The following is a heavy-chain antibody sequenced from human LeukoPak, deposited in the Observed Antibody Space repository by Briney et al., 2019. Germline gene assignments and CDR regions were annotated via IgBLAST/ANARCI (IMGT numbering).Heavy chain of an antibody. CDR2: IWYDGYNK. CDR1: GFIFSNYG. D-gene: IGHD6-19*01. Sequence: PGRSLRLSCAASGFIFSNYGMHWVRQAPGKGLEWVAGIWYDGYNKFYADSAKGRFTISRDNSKNTLYLQMNSLRAEDTAVYYCARDQPGTYTLSSTWGQGTLVTVSS. J-gene: IGHJ5*02. V-gene: IGHV3-33*01. CDR3: ARDQPGTYTLSST.